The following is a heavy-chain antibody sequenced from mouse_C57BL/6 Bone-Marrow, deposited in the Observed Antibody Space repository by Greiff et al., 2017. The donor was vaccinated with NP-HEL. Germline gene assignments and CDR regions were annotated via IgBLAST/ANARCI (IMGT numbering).Heavy chain of an antibody. CDR3: TRPYYGKRWYFDV. Sequence: QVQLQQSGAELVRPGASVTLSCKASGYTFTDYEMHWVKQTPVHGLEWIGAIDPETGGTAYNQKFKGKAILTADKSSSTAYMELRSLTSEDSAVYYCTRPYYGKRWYFDVWGTGTTVTVSS. V-gene: IGHV1-15*01. CDR1: GYTFTDYE. D-gene: IGHD2-10*01. CDR2: IDPETGGT. J-gene: IGHJ1*03.